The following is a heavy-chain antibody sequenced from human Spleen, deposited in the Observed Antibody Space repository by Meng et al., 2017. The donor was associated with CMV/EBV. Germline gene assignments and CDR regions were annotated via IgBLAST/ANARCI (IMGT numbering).Heavy chain of an antibody. J-gene: IGHJ4*02. CDR1: GGSISSGGYY. CDR3: ASRSRAGLRLGYYFDY. D-gene: IGHD3-16*01. Sequence: SETLSLTCTVSGGSISSGGYYWSWIRQHPGKGLEWIGYIYYSGSTYYNPSLKSRVTISVDTSKNQFSLKLSSVTAADTAVYYCASRSRAGLRLGYYFDYWGQGTLVTVSS. CDR2: IYYSGST. V-gene: IGHV4-31*03.